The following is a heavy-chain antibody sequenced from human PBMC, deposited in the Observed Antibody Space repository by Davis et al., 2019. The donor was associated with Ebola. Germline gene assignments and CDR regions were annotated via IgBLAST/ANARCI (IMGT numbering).Heavy chain of an antibody. V-gene: IGHV4-59*01. CDR3: AGSDLRGGKAVFDY. D-gene: IGHD4-23*01. CDR1: GGSFSGYY. Sequence: PGGSLRLSCAVYGGSFSGYYWSWIRQPPGKGLEWIGYIYYSGSTNYNPSLKSRVTISVDTSKNQFSLKLSSVTAADTAVYYCAGSDLRGGKAVFDYWGQGTLVTVSS. CDR2: IYYSGST. J-gene: IGHJ4*02.